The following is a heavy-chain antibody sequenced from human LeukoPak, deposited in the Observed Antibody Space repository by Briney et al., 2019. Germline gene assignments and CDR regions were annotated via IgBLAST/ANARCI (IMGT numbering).Heavy chain of an antibody. D-gene: IGHD3-10*01. CDR1: GGSISSYY. CDR3: ASSSGTRHLGY. Sequence: SETLSLTCTVSGGSISSYYWSWIRQPPGKGLEWIGYIYDSGSTNYNPSLKSRVTISVDTSKNQFSLKLSSVTAADTAVYYCASSSGTRHLGYWGQGTLVTVSS. V-gene: IGHV4-59*01. J-gene: IGHJ4*02. CDR2: IYDSGST.